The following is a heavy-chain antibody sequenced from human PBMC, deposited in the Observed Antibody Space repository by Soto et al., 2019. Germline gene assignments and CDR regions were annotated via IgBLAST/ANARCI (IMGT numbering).Heavy chain of an antibody. V-gene: IGHV3-33*01. CDR3: ARRQISPPTRGAAAARGGIDV. J-gene: IGHJ6*02. D-gene: IGHD6-13*01. Sequence: QVQLVESGGGVVQPGRSLRLSCAASGFTFNNYGMHWVRQAPGKGLEWVAVIWNDGRNSYYANSVKGRFTISRDNSKNTLYLQMSSLRADDTALYYCARRQISPPTRGAAAARGGIDVWGQGTTVTVSS. CDR1: GFTFNNYG. CDR2: IWNDGRNS.